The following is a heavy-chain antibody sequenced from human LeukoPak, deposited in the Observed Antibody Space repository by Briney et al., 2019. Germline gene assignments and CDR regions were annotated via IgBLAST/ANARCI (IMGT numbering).Heavy chain of an antibody. D-gene: IGHD4-23*01. J-gene: IGHJ4*02. CDR3: ARNGGNSDYDY. CDR1: GGSISSSSSIC. CDR2: IYHSGAT. Sequence: SETLSLTCAVSGGSISSSSSICWTWVRQPPGKGLEWIGEIYHSGATNYNPSLKSRVTMSLDKSKNQFSLKLNSVTAADTAVYYCARNGGNSDYDYWGQGTLVTVSA. V-gene: IGHV4-4*02.